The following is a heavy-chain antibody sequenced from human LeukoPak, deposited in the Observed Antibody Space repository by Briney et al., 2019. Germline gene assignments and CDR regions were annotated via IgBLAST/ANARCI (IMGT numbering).Heavy chain of an antibody. CDR3: ARDNWNYGNYYYYMDV. V-gene: IGHV4-61*01. Sequence: SETLSLTCTVSGGSISSSSYYWSWIRQPPGKGLEWIGYIYYTGSTNYNPSLKSRVTISIDTSKNQFSLKLNSVTAADTAVYYCARDNWNYGNYYYYMDVWGKGTTVTVSS. CDR1: GGSISSSSYY. CDR2: IYYTGST. J-gene: IGHJ6*03. D-gene: IGHD1-7*01.